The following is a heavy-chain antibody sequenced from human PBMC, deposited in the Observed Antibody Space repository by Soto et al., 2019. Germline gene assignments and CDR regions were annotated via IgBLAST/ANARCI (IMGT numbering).Heavy chain of an antibody. J-gene: IGHJ5*02. CDR3: AHRHPYYSGSASYRYNWFDP. D-gene: IGHD3-10*01. V-gene: IGHV2-5*02. CDR1: GFSLSTSGVG. Sequence: QITLKESGPTLVKPTQNLTLTCTFSGFSLSTSGVGVGWIRQPPGKALEWLALLYWDDDKRYSPSLKSRLTITKDPSNNQVVLTMTNMDPVDTATYYCAHRHPYYSGSASYRYNWFDPWGQGTLVTVSS. CDR2: LYWDDDK.